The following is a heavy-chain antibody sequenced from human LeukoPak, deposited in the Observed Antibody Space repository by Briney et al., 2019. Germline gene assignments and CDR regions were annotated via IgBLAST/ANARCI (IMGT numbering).Heavy chain of an antibody. CDR2: LYIGRGM. CDR1: DGSITNYY. Sequence: SETLSLTCFLSDGSITNYYWSWIRQPAGKGLEWIGRLYIGRGMEYNPSLKSRVTMSVDRANMQFSLRLTSVTAADTAVYYCARGVGWPYYYYYYMDVWGKGITVTVSS. D-gene: IGHD2-15*01. V-gene: IGHV4-4*07. CDR3: ARGVGWPYYYYYYMDV. J-gene: IGHJ6*03.